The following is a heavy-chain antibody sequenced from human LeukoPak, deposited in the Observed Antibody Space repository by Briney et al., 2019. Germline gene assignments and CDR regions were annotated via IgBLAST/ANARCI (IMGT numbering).Heavy chain of an antibody. V-gene: IGHV1-69*05. Sequence: ASVKVSCKASGGTFSSYAISWVRQAPGQGLEWMGGIIPIFGTANYAQKFQGRVTITTDESTSTAYMELSSLRSEDTAVYYCARDQDCSSTSCYRVRENAFDIWGQGTMVTVSS. CDR2: IIPIFGTA. CDR1: GGTFSSYA. J-gene: IGHJ3*02. D-gene: IGHD2-2*02. CDR3: ARDQDCSSTSCYRVRENAFDI.